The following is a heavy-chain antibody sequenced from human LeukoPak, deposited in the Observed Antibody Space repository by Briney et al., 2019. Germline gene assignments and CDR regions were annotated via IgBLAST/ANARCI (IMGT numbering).Heavy chain of an antibody. CDR1: GGSISSSSYY. CDR2: ICYSGST. J-gene: IGHJ4*02. D-gene: IGHD3-10*01. V-gene: IGHV4-61*01. Sequence: PSETLSLTCTVSGGSISSSSYYWSWIRQPPGKGLEWIGYICYSGSTNYNPSLKSRVTISVDTSKNQFSLKLSSVTAADTAVYYCARGGQLWFGDPTFDYWGQGTLVTVSS. CDR3: ARGGQLWFGDPTFDY.